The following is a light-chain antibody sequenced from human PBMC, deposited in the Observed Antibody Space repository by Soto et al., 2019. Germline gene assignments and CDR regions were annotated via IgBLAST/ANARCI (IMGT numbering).Light chain of an antibody. CDR3: MLSYTDARPVV. CDR1: TGDVTSGHW. CDR2: DTS. V-gene: IGLV7-46*01. J-gene: IGLJ2*01. Sequence: QAVVTQEPSLTVSPGGTVTLTCGSSTGDVTSGHWPYWFQQKPGQAPRTLIFDTSNKHSWTPARFSGSLLGGKAALTLSGAQPEDEADYYCMLSYTDARPVVFGGGTKLTVL.